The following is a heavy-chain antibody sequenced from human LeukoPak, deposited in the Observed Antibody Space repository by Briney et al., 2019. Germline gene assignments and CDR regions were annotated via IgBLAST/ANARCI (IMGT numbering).Heavy chain of an antibody. V-gene: IGHV1-8*01. J-gene: IGHJ4*02. CDR3: ARVPTYPMIAATGTGGGDY. CDR2: MNPNSGNT. Sequence: ASVKVSCKASGYTFTSYDINWVRHATGQGLEWMGWMNPNSGNTGFAQKFQGRVTMTRNTSISTAYMELSSLRSEDTAVYYCARVPTYPMIAATGTGGGDYWGQGTLVTVSS. CDR1: GYTFTSYD. D-gene: IGHD6-13*01.